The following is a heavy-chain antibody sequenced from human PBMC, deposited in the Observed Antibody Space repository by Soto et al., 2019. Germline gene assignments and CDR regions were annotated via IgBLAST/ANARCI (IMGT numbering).Heavy chain of an antibody. CDR2: ISSSGSTI. CDR1: GFTFSSYA. CDR3: ARDTVVAFDI. Sequence: GGSLRLSCAASGFTFSSYAMSWVRQAPGKGLEWVSYISSSGSTIYYADSVKGRFTISRDNAKNSLYLQMNSLRAEDTAVYYCARDTVVAFDIWGQGAMVTVSS. V-gene: IGHV3-48*04. J-gene: IGHJ3*02.